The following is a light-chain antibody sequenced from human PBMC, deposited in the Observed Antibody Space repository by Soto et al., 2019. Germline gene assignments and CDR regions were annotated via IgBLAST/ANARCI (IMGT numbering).Light chain of an antibody. V-gene: IGKV2-28*01. CDR2: LGS. CDR1: QSLLQRSGYHY. Sequence: DIVLTQSPLSLPVTPGEPASISCRSSQSLLQRSGYHYLDWYLQKPGQSPQLLIYLGSNRATGVADRFSGSGSGTDFTLKISRVEAEDVWVYYCLHALQPPPAFGQGTKVEIK. J-gene: IGKJ1*01. CDR3: LHALQPPPA.